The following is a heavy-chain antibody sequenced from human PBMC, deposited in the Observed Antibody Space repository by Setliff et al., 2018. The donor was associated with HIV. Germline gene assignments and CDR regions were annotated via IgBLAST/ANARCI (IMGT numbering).Heavy chain of an antibody. CDR3: ARLGSGWSDSYYYALDL. Sequence: ASVKVSCKASGYTFTTPGISWVRQAPGHGLEWMGWISPNFGHTKYAQRFLDRVTMTIDTATSRAYRELRSLGSADTAVYFCARLGSGWSDSYYYALDLWGQGTTVTSP. V-gene: IGHV1-18*01. CDR1: GYTFTTPG. D-gene: IGHD6-19*01. CDR2: ISPNFGHT. J-gene: IGHJ6*02.